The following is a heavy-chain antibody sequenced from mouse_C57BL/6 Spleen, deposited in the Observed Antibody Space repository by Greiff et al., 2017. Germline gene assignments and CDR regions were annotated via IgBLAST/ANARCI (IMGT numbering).Heavy chain of an antibody. D-gene: IGHD2-1*01. J-gene: IGHJ4*01. CDR1: GYAFSSSW. CDR2: IYPGDGDT. Sequence: VQLQQSGPELVKPGASVKISCKASGYAFSSSWMNWVKQRLGKGLEWIGRIYPGDGDTNYNGKFKGKATLTADKSSSTAYMQLSSLTSEDSAVYFCARPGNYGGYYAMDYWGQGTSVTVSS. CDR3: ARPGNYGGYYAMDY. V-gene: IGHV1-82*01.